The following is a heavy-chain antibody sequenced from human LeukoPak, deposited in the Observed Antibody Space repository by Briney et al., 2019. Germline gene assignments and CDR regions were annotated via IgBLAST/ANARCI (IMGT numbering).Heavy chain of an antibody. V-gene: IGHV1-69*13. Sequence: GASVKVSCKASVGTFSSYAISWVRQAPGQGLEWMGGIIPIFGTANYAQKFQGRVTITADESTSTAYMELSSLRSEDTAVYYCARDQHSGSGWYGTSDYWGQGTLVTVSS. D-gene: IGHD6-19*01. CDR2: IIPIFGTA. J-gene: IGHJ4*02. CDR3: ARDQHSGSGWYGTSDY. CDR1: VGTFSSYA.